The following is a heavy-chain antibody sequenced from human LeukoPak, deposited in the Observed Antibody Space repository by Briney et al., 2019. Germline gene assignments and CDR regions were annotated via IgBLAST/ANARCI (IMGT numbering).Heavy chain of an antibody. CDR1: GYTLIRFW. V-gene: IGHV5-51*01. D-gene: IGHD5-18*01. CDR3: ATGGIYSSNFDY. Sequence: GESLKISCKGSGYTLIRFWVGWVRQMPGKGLEWMGIIYPGDSETRYSPSFQGQVTISVDKSISTAYLQWSSLKASDTAVYYCATGGIYSSNFDYWGQGTLVTVSS. J-gene: IGHJ4*02. CDR2: IYPGDSET.